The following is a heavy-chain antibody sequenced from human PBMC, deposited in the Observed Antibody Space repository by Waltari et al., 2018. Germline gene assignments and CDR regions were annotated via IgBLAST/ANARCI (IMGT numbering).Heavy chain of an antibody. D-gene: IGHD6-13*01. J-gene: IGHJ3*02. CDR1: GYTFTSYY. Sequence: QVQLVQSGAEVKKPGASVKVSCKASGYTFTSYYMHWVRQAPGQGLEWMGISNPSGGSTSYAQKCQGRVTMTRDTSTSTVYMELSSLRSEDTAVYYCARPLPPYLYSSSWPDAFDIWGQGTMVTVSS. CDR3: ARPLPPYLYSSSWPDAFDI. V-gene: IGHV1-46*01. CDR2: SNPSGGST.